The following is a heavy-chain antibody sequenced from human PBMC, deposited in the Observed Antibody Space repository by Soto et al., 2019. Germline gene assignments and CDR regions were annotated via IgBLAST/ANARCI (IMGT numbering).Heavy chain of an antibody. CDR1: GFTVSSNY. Sequence: EVQLVESGGGLVQPGGSLRLSCAASGFTVSSNYMSWVRQAPGKGLEWVSVIYSGGSTYYADSVKGRFTISGHNSKNTLYLQMNSLRAEDTAVYYCARATMGRGVPRPTDYWGQGTLVTVSS. V-gene: IGHV3-53*04. CDR3: ARATMGRGVPRPTDY. J-gene: IGHJ4*02. D-gene: IGHD3-10*01. CDR2: IYSGGST.